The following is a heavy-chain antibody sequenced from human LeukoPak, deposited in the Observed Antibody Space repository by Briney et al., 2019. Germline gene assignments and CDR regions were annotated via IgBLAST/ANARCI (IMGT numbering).Heavy chain of an antibody. CDR1: GLTFSTYW. J-gene: IGHJ4*02. CDR3: ARSLGDD. V-gene: IGHV3-7*01. CDR2: INQNGREK. D-gene: IGHD3-16*01. Sequence: GGYLRLSCEVSGLTFSTYWMTWVRQAPGKGLEWVASINQNGREKYYVDSVKGRFTISRDNAKDSLYLQMNSLRGEDTAVYYCARSLGDDWGQGTLVTVSS.